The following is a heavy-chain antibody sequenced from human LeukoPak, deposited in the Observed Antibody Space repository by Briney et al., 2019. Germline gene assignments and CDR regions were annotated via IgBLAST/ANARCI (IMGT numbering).Heavy chain of an antibody. CDR2: MNPNSGNT. V-gene: IGHV1-8*01. CDR1: GYTFTSYD. CDR3: ARASGYSYGYNAFDI. J-gene: IGHJ3*02. D-gene: IGHD5-18*01. Sequence: GASVKVPCKASGYTFTSYDINWVRQATGQGLEWMGWMNPNSGNTGYAQKFQGRVTMTRNTSISTAYMELSSLRPEDTAVYYCARASGYSYGYNAFDIWGQGTMVTVSS.